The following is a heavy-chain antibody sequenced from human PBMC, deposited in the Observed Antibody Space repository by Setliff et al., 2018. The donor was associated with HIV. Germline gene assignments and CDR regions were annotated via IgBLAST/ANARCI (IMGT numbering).Heavy chain of an antibody. CDR3: ARLRVIGGKPLYYCTSDPPASGWTLAY. CDR1: GGSTSGYY. D-gene: IGHD6-19*01. V-gene: IGHV4-59*08. CDR2: VFYSGSA. J-gene: IGHJ4*02. Sequence: SETLSLTCTVSGGSTSGYYWNWIRQSPGKGLEWIGCVFYSGSANYNLSLKSRVTISVDASKNQFSLKLSSVTAADTAVYYCARLRVIGGKPLYYCTSDPPASGWTLAYWGQGALVTVSS.